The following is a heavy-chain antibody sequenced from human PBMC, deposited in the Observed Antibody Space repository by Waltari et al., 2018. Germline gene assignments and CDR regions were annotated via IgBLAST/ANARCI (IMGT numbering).Heavy chain of an antibody. D-gene: IGHD7-27*01. V-gene: IGHV3-7*01. CDR2: INQDGSEK. Sequence: VQLQESGPGLVQPSQTLSLICSVSGDSINSRDYYWTWIRQPAGKGLEWVANINQDGSEKNYVDYVKGRFTISRDNAKDSLYLQMNSLRAEDTAVYFCARDHWGPDYWGQGTLVTVSS. CDR3: ARDHWGPDY. J-gene: IGHJ4*02. CDR1: GDSINSRDYY.